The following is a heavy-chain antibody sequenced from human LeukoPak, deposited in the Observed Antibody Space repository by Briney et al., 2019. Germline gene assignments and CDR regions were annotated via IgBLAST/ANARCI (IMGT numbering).Heavy chain of an antibody. D-gene: IGHD3-22*01. CDR3: AKVLLGSGYYLDYYYYMDV. CDR1: GFTFSNYG. J-gene: IGHJ6*03. Sequence: PGGSLRLSCAASGFTFSNYGMFWVRQAPGKGLDWVAFIRFDGGHKYYADSVKGRFTISGDNSKNTVYLQMDSLRAEDTAVYYCAKVLLGSGYYLDYYYYMDVWGKGTTVTISS. CDR2: IRFDGGHK. V-gene: IGHV3-30*02.